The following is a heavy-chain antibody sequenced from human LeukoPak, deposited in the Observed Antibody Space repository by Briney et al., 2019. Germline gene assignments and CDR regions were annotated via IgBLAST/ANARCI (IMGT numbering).Heavy chain of an antibody. CDR3: ARRLTQYDCFDP. D-gene: IGHD2-2*01. Sequence: SQILSITCAISGDSVSSNSVTWNWISQSPSRGIAWLGRTYYRSTWYNDYAVSVRGRITVNPDTSKNQFSLHLNSVTPEDTAVYYCARRLTQYDCFDPWGQGILVTVSS. CDR1: GDSVSSNSVT. V-gene: IGHV6-1*01. CDR2: TYYRSTWYN. J-gene: IGHJ5*02.